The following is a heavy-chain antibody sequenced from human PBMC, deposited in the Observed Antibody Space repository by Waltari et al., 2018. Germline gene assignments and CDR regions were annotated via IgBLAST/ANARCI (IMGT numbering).Heavy chain of an antibody. D-gene: IGHD3-10*01. CDR1: GYTFTSYG. J-gene: IGHJ4*02. CDR3: ARLSLSYYGSGSYYSSYYFDY. CDR2: VSAYNGNT. V-gene: IGHV1-18*01. Sequence: QVQLVQSGAEVKKPGASVKVSCKASGYTFTSYGISWVRQAPGQGLEWMGWVSAYNGNTNYAQKLQGRVTMTTDTSTSTAYMELRSLRSDDTAVYYCARLSLSYYGSGSYYSSYYFDYWGQGTLVTVSS.